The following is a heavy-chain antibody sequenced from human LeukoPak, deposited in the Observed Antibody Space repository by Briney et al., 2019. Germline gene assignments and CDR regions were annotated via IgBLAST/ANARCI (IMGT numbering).Heavy chain of an antibody. CDR2: IYYSGST. J-gene: IGHJ6*03. CDR3: ARGLKITTLERYYMDV. Sequence: SETLSLTCTVSGGSMSHHWSWIRQSPRKGLEWIGYIYYSGSTNYNPSLKSRVTMSVDTSKNQFSLKLSSVTAADTAVYYCARGLKITTLERYYMDVWGKGTTVTVSS. V-gene: IGHV4-59*11. D-gene: IGHD4-11*01. CDR1: GGSMSHH.